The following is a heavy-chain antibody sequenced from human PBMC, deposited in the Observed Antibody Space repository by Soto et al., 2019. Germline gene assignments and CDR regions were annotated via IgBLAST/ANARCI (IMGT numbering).Heavy chain of an antibody. Sequence: SETLSLTCTVSGGSISSYYWSWIRQPPGKGLEWIGYIQYSGSTNYNPSLKSRVTISEDTSKNQFSLKLTSVTAADTAVYYCAIVTAVAGYWGQGTLVTVSS. CDR1: GGSISSYY. CDR2: IQYSGST. J-gene: IGHJ4*02. V-gene: IGHV4-59*01. D-gene: IGHD2-15*01. CDR3: AIVTAVAGY.